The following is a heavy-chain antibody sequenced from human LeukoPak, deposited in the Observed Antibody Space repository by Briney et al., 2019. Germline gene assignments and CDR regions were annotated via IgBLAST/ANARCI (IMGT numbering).Heavy chain of an antibody. V-gene: IGHV4-38-2*02. J-gene: IGHJ6*03. CDR2: INHSGST. Sequence: SETLSLTCTVSGYSISSDYYWGWIRQPPGKGLEWIGEINHSGSTNYNPSLKSRVTISVDTSKNQFSLKVSSVTAADTAVYYCARVKDPGGYYYYYYMDIWGKENTVTVSS. D-gene: IGHD3-16*01. CDR1: GYSISSDYY. CDR3: ARVKDPGGYYYYYYMDI.